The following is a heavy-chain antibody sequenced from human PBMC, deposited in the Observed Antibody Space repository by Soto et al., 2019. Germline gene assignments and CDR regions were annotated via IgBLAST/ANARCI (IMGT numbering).Heavy chain of an antibody. Sequence: QVQLVQSGAEVKKPGASVKVSCKASDYTFTSYGISWVRQAPGQGLEWMGWISAYNGNTNYAQKLQGRVTMTTDTSTSTAYMELRSLRSDDTAVYYCARVYGDYVKDPEWYFDLWGRGTLVTVSS. CDR2: ISAYNGNT. CDR1: DYTFTSYG. J-gene: IGHJ2*01. V-gene: IGHV1-18*01. D-gene: IGHD4-17*01. CDR3: ARVYGDYVKDPEWYFDL.